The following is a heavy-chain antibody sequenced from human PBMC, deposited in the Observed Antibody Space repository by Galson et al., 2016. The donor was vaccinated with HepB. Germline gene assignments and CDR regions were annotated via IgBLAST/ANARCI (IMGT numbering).Heavy chain of an antibody. J-gene: IGHJ6*02. CDR3: AIATIASAAGYQYGMDV. CDR1: GFTFSSYG. CDR2: ISYDGTNS. Sequence: SLRLSCAASGFTFSSYGMYWVRQAPGKGLEWLAFISYDGTNSHYADIVKGRFTISRDTSKNTLNLQMSSLRVEDTSVYYCAIATIASAAGYQYGMDVWGQGTTVTVSS. D-gene: IGHD2-2*01. V-gene: IGHV3-30-3*01.